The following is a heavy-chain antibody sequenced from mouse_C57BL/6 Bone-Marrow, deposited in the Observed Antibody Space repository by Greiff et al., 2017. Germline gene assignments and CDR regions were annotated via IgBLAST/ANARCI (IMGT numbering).Heavy chain of an antibody. D-gene: IGHD1-1*01. CDR3: AREDYYYGLDY. CDR2: IYPGDGDT. V-gene: IGHV1-80*01. CDR1: GYAFSSYW. J-gene: IGHJ2*01. Sequence: LQQPGASVKISCKASGYAFSSYWMNWVKQRPGKGLEWIGQIYPGDGDTNYNGKFKGKATLTADKSSSTAYMQLSSLTSEDSAVYFCAREDYYYGLDYWGQGTTLTVSS.